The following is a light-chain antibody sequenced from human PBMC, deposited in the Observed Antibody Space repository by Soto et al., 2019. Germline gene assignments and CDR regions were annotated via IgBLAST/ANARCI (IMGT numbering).Light chain of an antibody. Sequence: DVVMPQSPLSLPVTLGQPASISCRSTQSLVHSDGNTHLNWFQQRPGQSPRRLICKVSNRDSGVPDRFSGSASGTDFTLKISRVEAEDVGVYYCMQGTHWPYTFGQETKLEIK. CDR3: MQGTHWPYT. CDR2: KVS. CDR1: QSLVHSDGNTH. J-gene: IGKJ2*01. V-gene: IGKV2-30*02.